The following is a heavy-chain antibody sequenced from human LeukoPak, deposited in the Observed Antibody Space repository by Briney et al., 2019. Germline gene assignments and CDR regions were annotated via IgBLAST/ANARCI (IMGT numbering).Heavy chain of an antibody. V-gene: IGHV3-53*01. CDR3: ARDHQDALDI. J-gene: IGHJ3*02. Sequence: PGGSLRLSCAASGFIFSDYSMDWVRQAPGKGLEWVSVIYSGGSTYYADSVKGRFTISRDNSKNTLYLQMNSLRAEDTAVYYCARDHQDALDIWGQGTMVTVSS. CDR1: GFIFSDYS. CDR2: IYSGGST.